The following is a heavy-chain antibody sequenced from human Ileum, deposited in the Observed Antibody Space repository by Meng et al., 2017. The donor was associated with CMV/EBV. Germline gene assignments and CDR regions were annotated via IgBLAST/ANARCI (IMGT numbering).Heavy chain of an antibody. CDR1: GYTFTGSY. V-gene: IGHV1-2*02. J-gene: IGHJ4*02. Sequence: SCKASGYTFTGSYMNWVRQAPGQGLEWMGWIKPNRGGTNYAQKFQGRVTMTRDTSITTAYMELSRLRSDDSAVYYCASPYNWNYSLLWGQGTLVTVSS. CDR2: IKPNRGGT. D-gene: IGHD1-7*01. CDR3: ASPYNWNYSLL.